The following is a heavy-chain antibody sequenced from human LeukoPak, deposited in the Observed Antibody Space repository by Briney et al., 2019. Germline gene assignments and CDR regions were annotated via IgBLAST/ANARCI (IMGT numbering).Heavy chain of an antibody. Sequence: SVKVSCKASGGTFSSYAISWVRQAPGQGLEWMGRIIPILGIANYAQKFQGRVTITADKSTSTAYMELSSLRSEDTAVYYCARDVRGYYDSSGYPILDYWGQGTLVTVSS. CDR1: GGTFSSYA. CDR2: IIPILGIA. J-gene: IGHJ4*02. CDR3: ARDVRGYYDSSGYPILDY. D-gene: IGHD3-22*01. V-gene: IGHV1-69*04.